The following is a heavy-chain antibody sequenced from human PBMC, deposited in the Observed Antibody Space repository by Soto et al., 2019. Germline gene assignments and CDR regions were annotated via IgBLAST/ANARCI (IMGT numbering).Heavy chain of an antibody. CDR2: ISNNGDDT. V-gene: IGHV3-23*01. CDR3: AHPRGYGVFDAVDI. D-gene: IGHD4-17*01. J-gene: IGHJ3*02. CDR1: GFFFSTYA. Sequence: GGSLRLSCAASGFFFSTYAMNWVRQAPGKGLEWVSAISNNGDDTYYAESVRGRFTISRGNSINTLYLQMSRLRTDDTAVYYCAHPRGYGVFDAVDIWGQGTKVTVSS.